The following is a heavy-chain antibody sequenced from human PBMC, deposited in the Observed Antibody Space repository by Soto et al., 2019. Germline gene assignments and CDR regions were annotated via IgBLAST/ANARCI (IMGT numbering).Heavy chain of an antibody. V-gene: IGHV1-69*13. J-gene: IGHJ4*02. CDR1: GGTFSSYA. Sequence: SVKVSCKASGGTFSSYAISWVRQAPGQGLEWMGGIIPIFGTANYAQKFQGRVTITADESTSTAYMELSSLRSEDTAVYYCASGAYYDILTGYTYWGQGTLVTVSS. D-gene: IGHD3-9*01. CDR3: ASGAYYDILTGYTY. CDR2: IIPIFGTA.